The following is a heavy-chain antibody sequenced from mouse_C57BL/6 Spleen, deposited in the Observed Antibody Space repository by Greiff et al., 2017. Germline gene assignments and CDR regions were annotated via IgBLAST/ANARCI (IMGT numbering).Heavy chain of an antibody. CDR3: ARAVDSSGYGFAY. Sequence: VQLQQSGAELARPGASVKLSCKASGYTFTSYGISWVKQRTGQGLEWIGEIYPRSGNTYYNEKFKGKATLTADKSSSTAYMELRSLTSEDSAVYFCARAVDSSGYGFAYWGQGTLVTVSA. V-gene: IGHV1-81*01. CDR1: GYTFTSYG. CDR2: IYPRSGNT. J-gene: IGHJ3*01. D-gene: IGHD3-2*02.